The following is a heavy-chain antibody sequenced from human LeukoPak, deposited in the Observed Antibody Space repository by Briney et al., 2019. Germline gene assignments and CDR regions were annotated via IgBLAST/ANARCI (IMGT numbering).Heavy chain of an antibody. CDR3: AKSKDYDPLSYYFDY. CDR1: GFTFSSYA. D-gene: IGHD3-3*01. Sequence: GGSLRLSCAASGFTFSSYAMSWVRQAPGKGLEWVSAISGSGGSTYYADSVKGRFTISRDNSKNTLYLQMNSLRAEDTAVYYCAKSKDYDPLSYYFDYWGQGTLVTVSS. V-gene: IGHV3-23*01. CDR2: ISGSGGST. J-gene: IGHJ4*02.